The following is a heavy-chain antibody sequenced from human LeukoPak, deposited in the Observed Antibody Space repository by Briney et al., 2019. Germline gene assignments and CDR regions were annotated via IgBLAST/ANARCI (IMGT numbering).Heavy chain of an antibody. CDR2: IYYSGST. CDR1: GGSISSSSYY. D-gene: IGHD6-13*01. Sequence: SETLSLTCTVSGGSISSSSYYWGWIRQPPGKGLEWIGSIYYSGSTYYSPSLKSRVTISVDTSKNQFSLKLSSVTAADTAVYYCAGLRRGAAAGKTIEYWGQGTLVTVSS. J-gene: IGHJ4*02. V-gene: IGHV4-39*01. CDR3: AGLRRGAAAGKTIEY.